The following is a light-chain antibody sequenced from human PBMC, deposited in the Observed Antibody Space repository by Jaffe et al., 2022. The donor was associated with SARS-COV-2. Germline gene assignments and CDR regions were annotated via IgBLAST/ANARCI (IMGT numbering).Light chain of an antibody. J-gene: IGKJ2*01. Sequence: DIQMTQSPSSLSASVGDRVTITCRASQSISIYLNWYQQKPGKAPKLLIYDASSLQSGVPSRFSGSGSGTDFTLTISSLQPEDSATYYCQQSYSAPDTFGQGTKLEI. CDR2: DAS. V-gene: IGKV1-39*01. CDR1: QSISIY. CDR3: QQSYSAPDT.